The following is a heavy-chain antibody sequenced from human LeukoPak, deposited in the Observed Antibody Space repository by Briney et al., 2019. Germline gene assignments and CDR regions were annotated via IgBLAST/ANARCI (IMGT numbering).Heavy chain of an antibody. Sequence: GGSLRLSCAASGFTFDDYAMHWVRQAPGKGLEWVSGISWNSGTIGYADSVKGRFTISRDNAKNSLYLQMNSLRAEDTALYYCARGWFGELLSPRFDYWGQGTLVTVSS. J-gene: IGHJ4*02. CDR1: GFTFDDYA. CDR2: ISWNSGTI. CDR3: ARGWFGELLSPRFDY. V-gene: IGHV3-9*01. D-gene: IGHD3-10*01.